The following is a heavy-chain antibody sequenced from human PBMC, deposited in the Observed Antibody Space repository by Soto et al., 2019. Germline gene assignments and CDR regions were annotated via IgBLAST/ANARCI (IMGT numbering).Heavy chain of an antibody. CDR3: ARGVVVVAAMGPYYYGMDV. CDR2: ISYDGSNK. D-gene: IGHD2-15*01. V-gene: IGHV3-30-3*01. CDR1: GFTFSSYA. Sequence: QAGGSLRLASAASGFTFSSYAMHWAGQAPGKGLEWVAVISYDGSNKYYADSVKGRFTISRDNSKNTLYLQMNSLRAEDTAVYYCARGVVVVAAMGPYYYGMDVWGQGTTVTVSS. J-gene: IGHJ6*02.